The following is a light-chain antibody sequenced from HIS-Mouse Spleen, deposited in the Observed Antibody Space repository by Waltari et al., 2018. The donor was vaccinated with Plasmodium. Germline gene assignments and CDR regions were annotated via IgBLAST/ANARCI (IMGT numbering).Light chain of an antibody. CDR3: QQRSNWPLT. V-gene: IGKV3-11*01. J-gene: IGKJ4*01. CDR2: DAS. CDR1: QSVSSY. Sequence: EIVLTPSPATLSLSPGERATLSCRASQSVSSYLAWYQQKPGQAPRLLIYDASNRATGIPARFSGSGSGTDFTLTISSLEPEDFAVYYCQQRSNWPLTLGGGTKVEIK.